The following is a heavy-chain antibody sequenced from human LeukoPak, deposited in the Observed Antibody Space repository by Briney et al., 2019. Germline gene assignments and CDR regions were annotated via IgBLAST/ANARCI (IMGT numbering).Heavy chain of an antibody. CDR1: GGSISSYY. CDR2: IYYSGST. Sequence: SETLSLTCTVSGGSISSYYWGWIRQPPGEGLEWIGSIYYSGSTYYNPSLKSRVTISLDTSRNQFSLKLNSVTAADTAVYYCARGMVRGVPYYYYYMDVWGKGTTVTVSS. D-gene: IGHD3-10*01. CDR3: ARGMVRGVPYYYYYMDV. V-gene: IGHV4-39*07. J-gene: IGHJ6*03.